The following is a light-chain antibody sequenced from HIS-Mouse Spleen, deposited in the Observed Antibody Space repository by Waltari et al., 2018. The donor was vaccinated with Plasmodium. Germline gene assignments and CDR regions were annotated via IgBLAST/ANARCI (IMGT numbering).Light chain of an antibody. V-gene: IGLV3-10*01. CDR2: EDS. CDR1: ALPKKY. CDR3: YSTDSSGNHRV. Sequence: SYELTQPPSVSVSPGQTARLTCPGDALPKKYPYWYQPKSGQAPVLVIYEDSKRPTGIPDRFSGSSAGTMGTLTIRGGQVEDEADYYCYSTDSSGNHRVFGGGTKLTVL. J-gene: IGLJ3*02.